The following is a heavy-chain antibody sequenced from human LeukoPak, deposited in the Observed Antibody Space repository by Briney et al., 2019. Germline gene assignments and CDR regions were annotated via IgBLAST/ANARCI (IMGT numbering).Heavy chain of an antibody. CDR3: ARVIKDYDILTGYQDAFDI. CDR1: GGSISGGGYY. D-gene: IGHD3-9*01. J-gene: IGHJ3*02. Sequence: PQTLSLTCTVSGGSISGGGYYWSWIRQHPGKGLEWIGYIYYSGSTYYNPSLKSRVTISVDTSKNRFSLKLSSVTAADTAVYYCARVIKDYDILTGYQDAFDIWGQGTMVTVSS. V-gene: IGHV4-31*03. CDR2: IYYSGST.